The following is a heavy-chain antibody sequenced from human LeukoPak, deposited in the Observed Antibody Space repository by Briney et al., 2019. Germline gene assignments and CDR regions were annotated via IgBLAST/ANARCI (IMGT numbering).Heavy chain of an antibody. CDR3: AGAIGDFGRYGVDV. V-gene: IGHV3-48*03. J-gene: IGHJ6*02. D-gene: IGHD4-17*01. CDR1: GFTFSSYE. CDR2: ISSSGSTI. Sequence: PGGSLRLSCAASGFTFSSYEMKWVRQAPGKGLQWVSYISSSGSTIYYADSVKGRFTISRDNAKNSLYLQMNSLRVEDTAVYYCAGAIGDFGRYGVDVWGQGTTITVFS.